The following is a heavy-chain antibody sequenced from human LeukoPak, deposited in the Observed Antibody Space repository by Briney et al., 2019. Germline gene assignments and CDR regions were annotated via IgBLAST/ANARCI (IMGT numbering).Heavy chain of an antibody. J-gene: IGHJ4*02. CDR3: VTVPDDSGHYYNY. CDR2: IYSDGKT. Sequence: GGSLRLSCTGSGFRVSGHYMSWVRQAPGKGLEWVSVIYSDGKTFYADSVKGRFTASKDTSKNVMYLQMNSLTVADTALYYCVTVPDDSGHYYNYWGQGTLVTVSS. CDR1: GFRVSGHY. V-gene: IGHV3-53*01. D-gene: IGHD3-22*01.